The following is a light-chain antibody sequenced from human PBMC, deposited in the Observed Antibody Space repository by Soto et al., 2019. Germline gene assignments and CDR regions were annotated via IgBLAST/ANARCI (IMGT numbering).Light chain of an antibody. CDR3: QYYLDTPAT. CDR1: QSVSSNY. V-gene: IGKV3-20*01. Sequence: EIGLTRCPGTLSLSPGERATLSCRATQSVSSNYLAWYQQKPGQAPRLLIFGASSRATLIPDRFSGSGSGTDFTLTISRLEPEDFAVYYCQYYLDTPATFGQRTKVDI. CDR2: GAS. J-gene: IGKJ1*01.